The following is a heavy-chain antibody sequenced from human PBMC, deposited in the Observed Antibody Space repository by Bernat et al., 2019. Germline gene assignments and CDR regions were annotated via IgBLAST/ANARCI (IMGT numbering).Heavy chain of an antibody. V-gene: IGHV2-26*01. D-gene: IGHD1-14*01. CDR1: GFSLDTNRGG. Sequence: QVTLRESGPALVKPTQTLTLTCTVSGFSLDTNRGGVSWFRQAPGKALEWLAHVSSSGEKSYKTSLWTRLTLSKGTSRSQLVLSMANMDPVDTATYYCARINLPREGPDYWGPGMLVTAPS. J-gene: IGHJ4*02. CDR3: ARINLPREGPDY. CDR2: VSSSGEK.